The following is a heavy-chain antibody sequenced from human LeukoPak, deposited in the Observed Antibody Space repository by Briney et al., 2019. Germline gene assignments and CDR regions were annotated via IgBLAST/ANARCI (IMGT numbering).Heavy chain of an antibody. V-gene: IGHV3-7*01. CDR2: IKQDGSEK. D-gene: IGHD6-13*01. CDR1: GFTFSSYW. J-gene: IGHJ4*02. CDR3: ARPGRRSSSWYYFDY. Sequence: GGSLRLSCAASGFTFSSYWMSWVRQAPGKGLEWVANIKQDGSEKYYVDSAKGRFTISRDNAKNSLYLQMNSLRAEDTAVYYCARPGRRSSSWYYFDYWGQGTLVTVSS.